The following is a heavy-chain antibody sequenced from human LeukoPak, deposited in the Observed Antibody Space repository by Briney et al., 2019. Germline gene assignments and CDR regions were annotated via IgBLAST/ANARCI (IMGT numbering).Heavy chain of an antibody. CDR1: GYTFTSYG. CDR2: ISAYNGNT. CDR3: ARVEVGAYDAFDI. D-gene: IGHD1-26*01. Sequence: GASVKLSCKASGYTFTSYGISWVRQAPGQGLEWMGCISAYNGNTNYAQKLQSRVTMTTDTSTSTANMELRRLRSDDTAVYYCARVEVGAYDAFDIWGQGTMVTVSS. J-gene: IGHJ3*02. V-gene: IGHV1-18*01.